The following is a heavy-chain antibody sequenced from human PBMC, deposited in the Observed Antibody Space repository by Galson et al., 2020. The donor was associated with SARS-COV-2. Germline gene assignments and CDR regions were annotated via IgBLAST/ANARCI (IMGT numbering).Heavy chain of an antibody. CDR1: GFRISDNA. J-gene: IGHJ4*02. CDR3: ATEHQMFTIEAVFVS. D-gene: IGHD3-10*01. Sequence: GGTLRLTCIASGFRISDNANNWVRKPPGKGMEWVSLVTASGNRTEYADSVKGRLTVSRDNTTDTLYLHMNSLIAGVTAVYYCATEHQMFTIEAVFVSWGQGTLVTVSS. V-gene: IGHV3-23*01. CDR2: VTASGNRT.